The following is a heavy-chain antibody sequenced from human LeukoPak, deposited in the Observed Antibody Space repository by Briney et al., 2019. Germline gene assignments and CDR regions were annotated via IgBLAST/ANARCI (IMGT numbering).Heavy chain of an antibody. Sequence: GGSLRLSCAASGFTFSSYEMNWVRQAPGKGLEWISYISGSSSTIYYADSVKGRFTISRDNSKNTLYLQMNSLRAEDTAVYYCASGVCSSTSCLIEYWGQGTLVTVSS. V-gene: IGHV3-48*01. D-gene: IGHD2-2*01. CDR2: ISGSSSTI. CDR1: GFTFSSYE. J-gene: IGHJ4*02. CDR3: ASGVCSSTSCLIEY.